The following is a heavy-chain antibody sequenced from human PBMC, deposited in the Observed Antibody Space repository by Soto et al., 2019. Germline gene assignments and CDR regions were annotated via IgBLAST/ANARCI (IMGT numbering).Heavy chain of an antibody. CDR3: ARGVKYDSSDYCLVY. V-gene: IGHV1-46*01. D-gene: IGHD3-22*01. CDR1: GYTFTSYY. J-gene: IGHJ4*01. CDR2: INPSGGGT. Sequence: QVQLVQSGAEVKKPGASVKVSCKASGYTFTSYYMHWVRQAPGQGLDWMGIINPSGGGTSSAQKFQGRVILTRDTSTSTVYMELSSLRSEDTAVYYCARGVKYDSSDYCLVYWGQGTLVTVSS.